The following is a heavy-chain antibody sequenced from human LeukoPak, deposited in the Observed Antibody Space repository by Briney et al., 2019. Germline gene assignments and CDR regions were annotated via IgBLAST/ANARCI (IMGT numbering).Heavy chain of an antibody. D-gene: IGHD2-2*01. V-gene: IGHV1-69*13. CDR2: IIPIFGTA. J-gene: IGHJ5*02. Sequence: GASVKVSCKASGGTFSSYAISWVRQAPGQGLKWMGGIIPIFGTANYAQKFQGRVTITADESTSTAYMELSSLRSEDTAVYYCARDCSSTSCPETFDPWGQGTLVTVSS. CDR1: GGTFSSYA. CDR3: ARDCSSTSCPETFDP.